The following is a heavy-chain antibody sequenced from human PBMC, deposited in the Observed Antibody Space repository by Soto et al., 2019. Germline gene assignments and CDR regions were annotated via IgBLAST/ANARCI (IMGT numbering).Heavy chain of an antibody. J-gene: IGHJ4*02. CDR1: GFTFSSYA. Sequence: PGXSLRLSCAASGFTFSSYALSWFRQAPGKGLEWVSAISGSGGSTYYADSVKGRFTISRDNSKNTLYLQMNSLRAEDTAVYYCAKDITIFGEPYYFDYWGQGTLVTVSS. D-gene: IGHD3-3*01. CDR3: AKDITIFGEPYYFDY. V-gene: IGHV3-23*01. CDR2: ISGSGGST.